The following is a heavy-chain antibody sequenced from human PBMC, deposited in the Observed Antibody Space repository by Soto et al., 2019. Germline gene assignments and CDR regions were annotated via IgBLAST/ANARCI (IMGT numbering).Heavy chain of an antibody. CDR2: IYYSGST. CDR1: VASFVSSS. D-gene: IGHD3-10*01. J-gene: IGHJ4*02. Sequence: QVQLQESGPGLVKPSETLSLTCTVSVASFVSSSWSWFRRPPGRGLEWIGYIYYSGSTNYNPSLKSRVTISVDTSKNQFSLKLSSVTAADTAVYYCATALVRFGELLFDYWGQGTLVTVSS. V-gene: IGHV4-59*01. CDR3: ATALVRFGELLFDY.